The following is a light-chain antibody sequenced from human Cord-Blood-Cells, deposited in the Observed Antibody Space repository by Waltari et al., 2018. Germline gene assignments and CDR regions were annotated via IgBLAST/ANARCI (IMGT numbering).Light chain of an antibody. V-gene: IGLV1-44*01. CDR1: SSTIGSNT. CDR2: SNN. Sequence: QSVLTQPPSASGTPGQRVTISCSGSSSTIGSNTVNWYQQRPRTAPKLLIYSNNQRPSGVPDRFSGSKSGTSASLAISGLQSEDEADYYCAAWDDSLNGWVFGGGTKLTVL. J-gene: IGLJ3*02. CDR3: AAWDDSLNGWV.